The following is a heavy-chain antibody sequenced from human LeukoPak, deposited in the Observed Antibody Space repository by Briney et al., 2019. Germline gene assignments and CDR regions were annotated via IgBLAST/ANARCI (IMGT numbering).Heavy chain of an antibody. CDR2: INPSGGST. V-gene: IGHV1-46*01. J-gene: IGHJ4*02. Sequence: ASVTVSCKASGGTFSSYAISWVRQAPGQGLEWMGIINPSGGSTSYAQKFQGRVTMTRDTSTSTVYMELSSLRSGDTAVYYCARADIMITFGGVIVPRSGYFDYWGQGTLVTVSS. CDR1: GGTFSSYA. D-gene: IGHD3-16*02. CDR3: ARADIMITFGGVIVPRSGYFDY.